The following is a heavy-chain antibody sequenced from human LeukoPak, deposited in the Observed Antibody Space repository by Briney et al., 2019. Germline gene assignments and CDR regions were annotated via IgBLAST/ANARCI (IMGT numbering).Heavy chain of an antibody. CDR3: ARILMGSYSGPSSYGGRYFDY. Sequence: PSETLSLTCTVSGGSIISYHWSWFRQAPGKGLDWIGYMYNSGSTNFNPSLKSRVTITVDTSQNQFSLKLSSVTAADTAVYFCARILMGSYSGPSSYGGRYFDYWGQGTLVTVSS. CDR2: MYNSGST. CDR1: GGSIISYH. V-gene: IGHV4-59*01. D-gene: IGHD2-2*01. J-gene: IGHJ4*02.